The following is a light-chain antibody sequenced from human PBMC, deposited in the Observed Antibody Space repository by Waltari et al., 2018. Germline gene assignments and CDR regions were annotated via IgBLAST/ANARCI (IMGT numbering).Light chain of an antibody. J-gene: IGKJ3*01. CDR1: QSVSSSY. Sequence: EIVLTQYPGTLSLSPGERATLSCRASQSVSSSYLAWYQQKPGQAPRLLIYGASSRATGIPDRFSGSGSGTDFTLTISRLEPEDFAVYYCQQYGSSPPRVFTFGPGTKVDIK. V-gene: IGKV3-20*01. CDR3: QQYGSSPPRVFT. CDR2: GAS.